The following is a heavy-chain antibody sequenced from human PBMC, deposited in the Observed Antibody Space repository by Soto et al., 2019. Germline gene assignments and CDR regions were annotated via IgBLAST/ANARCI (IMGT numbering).Heavy chain of an antibody. CDR1: GFTFSSYW. Sequence: EVQLVESGGGLVQPGGSLRLSCVASGFTFSSYWMHWVRQAPGKGLEWVSRINADGSSTSYADSVKGRITISRDNGKNTLYLQMNSLRAEDTAVYYCARLTVGSRTDNWGQGTLVTVSS. CDR3: ARLTVGSRTDN. D-gene: IGHD2-2*01. J-gene: IGHJ4*02. V-gene: IGHV3-74*01. CDR2: INADGSST.